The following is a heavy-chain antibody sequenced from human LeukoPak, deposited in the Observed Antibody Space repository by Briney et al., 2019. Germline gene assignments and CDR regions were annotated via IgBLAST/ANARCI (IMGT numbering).Heavy chain of an antibody. CDR2: ISAYNGNT. Sequence: ASVKVSCKAPGYTFTSYGISWVRQAPGQGLEWMGWISAYNGNTNYAQKLQGRVTMTTDTSTSTAYMELRSLRSDDTAVYYCARDSPIVVVPAAQTFDIWGQGTMVTVSS. J-gene: IGHJ3*02. D-gene: IGHD2-2*01. CDR3: ARDSPIVVVPAAQTFDI. CDR1: GYTFTSYG. V-gene: IGHV1-18*01.